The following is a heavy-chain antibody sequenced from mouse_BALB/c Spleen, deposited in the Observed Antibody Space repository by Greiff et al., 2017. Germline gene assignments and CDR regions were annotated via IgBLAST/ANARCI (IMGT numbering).Heavy chain of an antibody. CDR3: ARDGYYPSMDY. CDR1: GYSFTSYY. V-gene: IGHV1-66*01. Sequence: QVQLQQSGPELVKPGASVKISCKASGYSFTSYYIHWVKQRPGQGLEWIGWIFPGSGNTKYNEKFKGKATLTADTSSSTAYMQLSSLTSEDSAVYFCARDGYYPSMDYWGQGTSVTVSS. D-gene: IGHD2-3*01. CDR2: IFPGSGNT. J-gene: IGHJ4*01.